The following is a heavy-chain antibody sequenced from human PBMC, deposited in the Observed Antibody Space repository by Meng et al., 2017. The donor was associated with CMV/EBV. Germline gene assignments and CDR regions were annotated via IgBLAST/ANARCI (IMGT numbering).Heavy chain of an antibody. CDR2: IDPSDSYT. V-gene: IGHV5-10-1*01. D-gene: IGHD4-17*01. CDR1: GYSFPSYW. Sequence: KGSGYSFPSYWISWVRQMPGKGLEWMGRIDPSDSYTNYSPSFQGHVTISADKSISTAYLQWSSLKASDTAMYYCASQTYGDAWDYFDYWGQGTLVTVSS. CDR3: ASQTYGDAWDYFDY. J-gene: IGHJ4*02.